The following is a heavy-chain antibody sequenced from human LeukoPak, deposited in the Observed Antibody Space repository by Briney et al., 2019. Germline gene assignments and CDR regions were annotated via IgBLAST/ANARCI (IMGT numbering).Heavy chain of an antibody. V-gene: IGHV3-21*01. Sequence: GGSLRLSCAASGFTFSTYSMNWVRQAPGKGLERVSSISSSSSYIHYADSVKGRFTISRDNAKNSLYLQINSLRAEDTAVYYCAREDRYYDILTGYYFEGFDYWGQGTLVTVSS. J-gene: IGHJ4*02. CDR1: GFTFSTYS. CDR3: AREDRYYDILTGYYFEGFDY. CDR2: ISSSSSYI. D-gene: IGHD3-9*01.